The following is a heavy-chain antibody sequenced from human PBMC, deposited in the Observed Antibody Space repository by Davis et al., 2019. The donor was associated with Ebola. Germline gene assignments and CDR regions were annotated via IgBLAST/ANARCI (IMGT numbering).Heavy chain of an antibody. CDR1: GGSISSSNW. V-gene: IGHV4-4*02. CDR2: IYHSGST. D-gene: IGHD4-17*01. J-gene: IGHJ4*02. Sequence: SETLSLTCAVSGGSISSSNWWSWVRQPPGKGLEWIGEIYHSGSTNYNPSLKSRVTISVDTSKNQFSLKLSSVTAADTAVYYCARHAYYGDSDFDYWGQGTLVTVSS. CDR3: ARHAYYGDSDFDY.